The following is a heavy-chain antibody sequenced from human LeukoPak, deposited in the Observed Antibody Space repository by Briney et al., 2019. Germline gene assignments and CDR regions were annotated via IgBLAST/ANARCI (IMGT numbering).Heavy chain of an antibody. CDR2: INSDGTTT. J-gene: IGHJ3*02. Sequence: GGSLRLSCVASGFTFRTYWMHWVRQAPGKGLVWVSRINSDGTTTTYADSVEGRFTISRDNAENTLYLQVNSLRAEDTAVYYCVKSGIPGPLAFDIWGQGTVVTVSS. CDR1: GFTFRTYW. V-gene: IGHV3-74*01. CDR3: VKSGIPGPLAFDI. D-gene: IGHD3-10*01.